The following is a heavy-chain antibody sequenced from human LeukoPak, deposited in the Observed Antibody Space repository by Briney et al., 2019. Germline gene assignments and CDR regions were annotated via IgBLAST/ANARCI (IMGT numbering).Heavy chain of an antibody. CDR3: ARDYRSYGYSAFDI. CDR1: GGSVSSNSAA. CDR2: PYYRSKWYN. J-gene: IGHJ3*02. D-gene: IGHD5-18*01. Sequence: SQTLSLTCGVSGGSVSSNSAAWNWIRQSPSRGLEWLGRPYYRSKWYNDHAVSVKSRITINPDTSKNQFSLQLNSVTPEDTAVYYCARDYRSYGYSAFDIWGQGTMVTVSS. V-gene: IGHV6-1*01.